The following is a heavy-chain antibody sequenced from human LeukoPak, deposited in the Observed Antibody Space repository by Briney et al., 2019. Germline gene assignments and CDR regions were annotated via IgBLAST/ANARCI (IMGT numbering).Heavy chain of an antibody. V-gene: IGHV1-3*01. CDR2: INAGNGNT. CDR1: GYTFTNYA. CDR3: ATEYSSGWFDY. Sequence: ASVKVSCKASGYTFTNYAMHWVRQAPGQRLEWMGWINAGNGNTKYSQKFQGRVTMTEDTSTDTAYMELSSLRSEDTAVYYCATEYSSGWFDYWGQGTLVTVSS. J-gene: IGHJ5*01. D-gene: IGHD6-19*01.